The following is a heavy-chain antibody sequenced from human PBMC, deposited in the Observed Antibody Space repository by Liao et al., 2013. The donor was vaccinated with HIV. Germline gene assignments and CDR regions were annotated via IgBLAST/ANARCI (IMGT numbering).Heavy chain of an antibody. CDR2: IYYSGST. V-gene: IGHV4-39*07. Sequence: QLQLQESGPGLVKPSETLSLTCTVSGGSISSSSYYWGWIRQPPGKGLEWIGSIYYSGSTYYNPSLKSRVTISVDTSKNQFSLKLSSVTAADTAVYYCARDGPGAVDGGNGFGYFDLWGRGTLVTVSS. D-gene: IGHD4-23*01. CDR3: ARDGPGAVDGGNGFGYFDL. J-gene: IGHJ2*01. CDR1: GGSISSSSYY.